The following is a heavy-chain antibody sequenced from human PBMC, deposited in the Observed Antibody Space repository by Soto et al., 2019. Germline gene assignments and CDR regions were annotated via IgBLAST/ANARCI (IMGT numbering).Heavy chain of an antibody. J-gene: IGHJ6*03. V-gene: IGHV3-33*01. CDR1: GFTFSSYG. CDR3: ARDQGYSSSWYYYYYMDV. CDR2: IWYDGSNK. D-gene: IGHD6-13*01. Sequence: GGSLRLSCAASGFTFSSYGMHWVRQAPGKGLEWVAVIWYDGSNKYYADSVKGQFTISRDNSKNTLYLQMNSLRAEDTALYYCARDQGYSSSWYYYYYMDVWGKGTTVTVSS.